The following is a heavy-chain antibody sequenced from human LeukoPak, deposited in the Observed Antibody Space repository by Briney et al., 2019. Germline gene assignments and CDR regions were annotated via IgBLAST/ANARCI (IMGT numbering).Heavy chain of an antibody. V-gene: IGHV3-11*06. J-gene: IGHJ6*02. CDR2: ISSGSTYT. CDR1: GFTFSDYY. Sequence: PGGSLRLSCSASGFTFSDYYMNWIRQAPGKGLEWLSYISSGSTYTDYADSVKGRLTISRDNAENSLYLQMNSLSAEDTAVYYCARAGPPILSPGYTSNWYPGPGSYYGTDVWGHGTTVTVSS. D-gene: IGHD6-13*01. CDR3: ARAGPPILSPGYTSNWYPGPGSYYGTDV.